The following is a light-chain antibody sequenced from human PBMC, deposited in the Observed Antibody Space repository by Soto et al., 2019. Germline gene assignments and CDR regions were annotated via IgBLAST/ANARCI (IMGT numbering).Light chain of an antibody. J-gene: IGKJ2*01. V-gene: IGKV2D-29*01. CDR2: ESV. Sequence: DVVMTQTPLSLSVTPGQPASISCRSTQSLLHSDGVTYLYWYLQRPGQPPQRLISESVNRFSGVSNRFSGSGSGTDFTLTISRVEAEDVGVYSCMQSIELPYTFGQGTKLEIK. CDR1: QSLLHSDGVTY. CDR3: MQSIELPYT.